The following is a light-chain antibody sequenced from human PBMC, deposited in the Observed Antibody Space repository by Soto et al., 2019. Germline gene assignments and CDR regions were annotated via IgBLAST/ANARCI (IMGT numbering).Light chain of an antibody. V-gene: IGKV1-39*01. CDR2: AAS. CDR3: QRSYSTPRT. Sequence: DIQMTQSPSSLSASLGDRATITCRASQSISSYLEWYQQKPGKAPKLLIYAASSLPSGVPSRFSGSGSGTVFTLTISRVQAEDVVTYYWQRSYSTPRTFGEGTKVEIK. CDR1: QSISSY. J-gene: IGKJ1*01.